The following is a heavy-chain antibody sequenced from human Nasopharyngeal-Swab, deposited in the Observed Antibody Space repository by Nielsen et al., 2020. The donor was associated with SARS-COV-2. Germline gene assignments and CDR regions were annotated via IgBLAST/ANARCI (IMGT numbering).Heavy chain of an antibody. CDR3: ARVGDYGDYYYYGMDV. J-gene: IGHJ6*02. Sequence: RGSLRLSCAASGFTFSSYSMNWVRQAPGKGLEWVSSISSSSSYIYYADSVKGRFTISRDNAKNSLYLQMNSLRAEDTAVYYCARVGDYGDYYYYGMDVWGQGTTVTVSS. CDR2: ISSSSSYI. V-gene: IGHV3-21*01. CDR1: GFTFSSYS. D-gene: IGHD4-17*01.